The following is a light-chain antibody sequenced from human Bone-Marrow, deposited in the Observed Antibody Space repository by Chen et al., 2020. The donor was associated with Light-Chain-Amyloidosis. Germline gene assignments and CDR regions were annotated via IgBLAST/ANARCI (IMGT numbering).Light chain of an antibody. Sequence: SYELTQPPSVSVSPGATGRLTCSGEDLPTKYAYWYQQQPGQAPVLVIPRDTERPSGISERFSGSSSGTTATLTISGVQAEDEADYHCQSADSSGTYEVIFGGGTKLTVL. CDR3: QSADSSGTYEVI. CDR2: RDT. V-gene: IGLV3-25*03. CDR1: DLPTKY. J-gene: IGLJ2*01.